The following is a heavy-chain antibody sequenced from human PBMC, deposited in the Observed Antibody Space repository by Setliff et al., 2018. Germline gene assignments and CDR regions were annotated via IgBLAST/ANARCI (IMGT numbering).Heavy chain of an antibody. Sequence: GESLKISCKASGDIFTNYWSGWVRQMPGKGLEWMGVIYPGDSDTRYSPSFQGQVTISADKSINTAYLQWSSLKASDTAIYYCTRHEDRNKCTSSSCYRENDAFDVWGQGEMVTVSS. J-gene: IGHJ3*01. V-gene: IGHV5-51*01. CDR2: IYPGDSDT. D-gene: IGHD2-2*01. CDR1: GDIFTNYW. CDR3: TRHEDRNKCTSSSCYRENDAFDV.